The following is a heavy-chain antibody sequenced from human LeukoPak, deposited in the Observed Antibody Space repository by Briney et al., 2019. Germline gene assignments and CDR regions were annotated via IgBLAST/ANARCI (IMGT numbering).Heavy chain of an antibody. Sequence: ASVKVSCKASGYTFTDYYLHWVRQAPRQGLEWMGWINPNSGTTTYAQKFQGRVTMTRDTSTNTVYMELSSLRSEDMAVYYCARRPDPQFYWFDPWGQGTLVTVSS. J-gene: IGHJ5*02. CDR2: INPNSGTT. CDR1: GYTFTDYY. V-gene: IGHV1-2*02. CDR3: ARRPDPQFYWFDP.